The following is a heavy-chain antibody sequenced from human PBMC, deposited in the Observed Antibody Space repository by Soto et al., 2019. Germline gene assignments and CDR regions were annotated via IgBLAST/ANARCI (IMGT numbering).Heavy chain of an antibody. Sequence: EVQLVESGGGLVQPGGSLRLSCAASGFTFSDHFMDWVRQAPGKGLEWVGRIRNKANSYTTEYAASVKDRFTVSRDDSKNALYLQMNSLKTEDTDVYYCTRNYCNGNSRYSNHYHYRDVWGQGTTVNVPS. CDR3: TRNYCNGNSRYSNHYHYRDV. CDR1: GFTFSDHF. V-gene: IGHV3-72*01. J-gene: IGHJ6*02. D-gene: IGHD2-15*01. CDR2: IRNKANSYTT.